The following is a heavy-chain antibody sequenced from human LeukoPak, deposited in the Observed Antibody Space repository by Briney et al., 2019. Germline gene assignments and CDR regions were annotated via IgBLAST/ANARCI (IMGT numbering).Heavy chain of an antibody. CDR1: GFTFRDHK. D-gene: IGHD6-6*01. V-gene: IGHV3-72*01. CDR3: ARDRGIAARFLYLDY. CDR2: SRSRADGYTT. J-gene: IGHJ4*02. Sequence: GALRLSCAASGFTFRDHKMDWVRLAPGRGLEWVGRSRSRADGYTTEYAASVKGRFTISRDDSRNSVYLQMNSLRSDDTAVYYCARDRGIAARFLYLDYWGQGTLVTVSS.